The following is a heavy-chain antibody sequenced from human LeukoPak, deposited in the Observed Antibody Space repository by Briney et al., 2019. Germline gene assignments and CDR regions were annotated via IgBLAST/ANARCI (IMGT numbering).Heavy chain of an antibody. CDR1: GFTFSNYA. V-gene: IGHV3-23*01. Sequence: GGSLRLSCAASGFTFSNYAMSWVRRAPGKGLEWVSAISGSGGSTYYADSVKGRFTISRDNSKNALYLQMNSLRAEDTAVYYCAKRESGYYKGYFDYWGQGTLVTVSS. D-gene: IGHD3-3*01. J-gene: IGHJ4*02. CDR2: ISGSGGST. CDR3: AKRESGYYKGYFDY.